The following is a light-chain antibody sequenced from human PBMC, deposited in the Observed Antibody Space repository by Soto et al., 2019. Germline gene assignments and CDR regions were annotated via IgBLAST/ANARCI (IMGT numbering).Light chain of an antibody. V-gene: IGLV2-14*01. CDR1: SIDVGGYNY. CDR2: EVS. Sequence: QSALTQPASVSGSPVQSITISCTGTSIDVGGYNYVSWYQQHPGKAPKLMIYEVSNRPSGVSNRFSGSKSGNTASLTISGLQAEDEADYYCSSYTSSSTLYVFGTGTKLTVL. CDR3: SSYTSSSTLYV. J-gene: IGLJ1*01.